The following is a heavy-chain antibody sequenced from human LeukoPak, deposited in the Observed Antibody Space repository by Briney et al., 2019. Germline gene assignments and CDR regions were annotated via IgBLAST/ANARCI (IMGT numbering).Heavy chain of an antibody. CDR1: GFTFSDYF. J-gene: IGHJ4*02. CDR3: ARGGGYYYGSGSYPPTDY. Sequence: GGSLRLSCAASGFTFSDYFMTWIRQAPGKGLEWVSGISTSGSAIYYADSVRGRSTISRDNAKNSLYLQMNSLRPEDTAMYYCARGGGYYYGSGSYPPTDYWGQGTLVTVSS. CDR2: ISTSGSAI. D-gene: IGHD3-10*01. V-gene: IGHV3-11*01.